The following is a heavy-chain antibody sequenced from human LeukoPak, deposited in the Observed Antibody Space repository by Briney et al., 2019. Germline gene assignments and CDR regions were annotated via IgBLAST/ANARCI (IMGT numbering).Heavy chain of an antibody. CDR3: ARAMRRVGEEFDY. V-gene: IGHV5-51*01. D-gene: IGHD3-10*01. Sequence: GESLKISCKGSGYSFTSYWIGWVRQMPGKGLEWMGIIYPGDSDSRYSPSFQGQVTISADKSISTAYLQWSSLKASDTAMYYCARAMRRVGEEFDYWGQGTLVTVSS. CDR1: GYSFTSYW. CDR2: IYPGDSDS. J-gene: IGHJ4*02.